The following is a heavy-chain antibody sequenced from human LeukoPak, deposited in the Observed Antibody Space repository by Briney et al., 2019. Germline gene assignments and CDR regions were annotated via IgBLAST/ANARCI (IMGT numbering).Heavy chain of an antibody. D-gene: IGHD3-22*01. CDR3: ARNTYYYDGSGYYRVDAFDI. V-gene: IGHV3-33*01. Sequence: PGGSLILSCAASGFTFSSYGMHWVRQAADKGLEWVAAIWYDGSKKYYADSVKGPLTTARHNSEHTLYLQMNSLRAENTAVYYCARNTYYYDGSGYYRVDAFDIWGQGTVVTVSS. J-gene: IGHJ3*02. CDR1: GFTFSSYG. CDR2: IWYDGSKK.